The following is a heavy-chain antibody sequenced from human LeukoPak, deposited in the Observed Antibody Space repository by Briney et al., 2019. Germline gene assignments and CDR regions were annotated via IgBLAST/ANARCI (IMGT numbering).Heavy chain of an antibody. CDR2: ISYDGSNK. Sequence: GRSLRPSCAASGFTFSSYGMHWVRQAPGKGLEWVAVISYDGSNKYYADSVKGRFTISRDNSKNTLYLQMNSLRAEDTAVYYCAKDLLPTKQRYGMDVWGQGTTVTVSS. CDR3: AKDLLPTKQRYGMDV. J-gene: IGHJ6*02. CDR1: GFTFSSYG. D-gene: IGHD1/OR15-1a*01. V-gene: IGHV3-30*18.